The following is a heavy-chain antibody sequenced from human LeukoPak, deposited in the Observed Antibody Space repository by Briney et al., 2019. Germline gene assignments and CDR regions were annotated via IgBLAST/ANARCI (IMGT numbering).Heavy chain of an antibody. V-gene: IGHV1-18*01. CDR3: ARVLEYCTTTSCYGRDWFDP. CDR2: ISPYNGNT. D-gene: IGHD2-2*01. Sequence: ASVKVSCKAPGYTFTSYGISWVRQAPGQGLEWMGWISPYNGNTNYEQKLQGRVTMTTDTSTSTAYMELRSLRSDDTAVYYCARVLEYCTTTSCYGRDWFDPWGQGTLVTVSS. CDR1: GYTFTSYG. J-gene: IGHJ5*02.